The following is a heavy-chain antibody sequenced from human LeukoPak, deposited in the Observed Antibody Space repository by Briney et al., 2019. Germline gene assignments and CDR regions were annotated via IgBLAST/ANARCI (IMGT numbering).Heavy chain of an antibody. CDR2: TNHSGST. J-gene: IGHJ4*02. Sequence: SETLSLTCAVYGGSFSGYYWSWIRQPPGKGLEWIGETNHSGSTNYNPSLKSRVTISIDTSKKHFSLNLRSVTAVDTAVYYCARWGHFDTSGYFVVDYWGQGTLVTVSS. V-gene: IGHV4-34*01. CDR1: GGSFSGYY. D-gene: IGHD3-22*01. CDR3: ARWGHFDTSGYFVVDY.